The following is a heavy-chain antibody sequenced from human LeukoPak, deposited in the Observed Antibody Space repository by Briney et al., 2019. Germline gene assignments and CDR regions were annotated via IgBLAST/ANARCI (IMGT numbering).Heavy chain of an antibody. CDR1: GFTFSSYA. V-gene: IGHV3-23*01. Sequence: GGSLRLSCAAFGFTFSSYAMSWVRQAPGKGLEWVSAISGSGGSTYYADSVKGRFTISRDNSKNTLYLQMNSLRAEDTAVYYCAKDRGYCSGGSCYRSFDYWGQGTLVTVSS. CDR3: AKDRGYCSGGSCYRSFDY. D-gene: IGHD2-15*01. J-gene: IGHJ4*02. CDR2: ISGSGGST.